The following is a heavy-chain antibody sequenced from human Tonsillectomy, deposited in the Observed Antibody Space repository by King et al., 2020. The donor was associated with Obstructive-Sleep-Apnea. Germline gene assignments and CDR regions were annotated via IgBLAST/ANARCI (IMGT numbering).Heavy chain of an antibody. CDR2: MNPSTGNT. Sequence: VQLVESGAEIKRPGASVQVSCTASGYPFAKYDINWVRQAPGQGLEWMGWMNPSTGNTGPAQKFQGRLTLTAATPASTAYMELRFLTSEDTAIYYCARRYYDPSGHESFDFWGQGTLVTVSS. D-gene: IGHD3-16*01. CDR3: ARRYYDPSGHESFDF. CDR1: GYPFAKYD. J-gene: IGHJ4*02. V-gene: IGHV1-8*01.